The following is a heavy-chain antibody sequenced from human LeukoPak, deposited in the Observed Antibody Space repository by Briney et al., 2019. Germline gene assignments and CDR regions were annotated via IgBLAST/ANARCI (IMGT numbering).Heavy chain of an antibody. CDR2: INSHGDTT. J-gene: IGHJ4*02. CDR1: GFTFGASS. D-gene: IGHD1-26*01. Sequence: PGGSLRLSCAASGFTFGASSMTWVRQAPGRGPEWVSIINSHGDTTYYADSAKGRFTISRDNSKNTLYLQMNSLRAEDTALYYCAKERITTTSFDYWGQGTLVTVSS. CDR3: AKERITTTSFDY. V-gene: IGHV3-23*01.